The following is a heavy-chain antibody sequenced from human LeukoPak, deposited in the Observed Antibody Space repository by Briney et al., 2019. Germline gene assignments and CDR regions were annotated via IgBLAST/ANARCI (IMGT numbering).Heavy chain of an antibody. CDR1: GFTVSSNY. D-gene: IGHD2-21*02. CDR3: ARDRGTAGGDP. CDR2: IYSGGST. V-gene: IGHV3-66*01. Sequence: GGSLRLSCAASGFTVSSNYMSWVRQAPGKGLEWVSVIYSGGSTYYADSVKGRFTISRDNAKNSLYLQMNSLRAEDTAVYYCARDRGTAGGDPWGQGTLVTVSS. J-gene: IGHJ5*02.